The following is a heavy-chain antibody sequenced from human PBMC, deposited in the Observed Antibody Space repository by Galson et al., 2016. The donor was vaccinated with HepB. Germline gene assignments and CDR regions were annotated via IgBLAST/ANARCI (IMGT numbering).Heavy chain of an antibody. CDR2: ISWNGDKR. CDR1: GFTFDKYA. Sequence: SLRLSCADSGFTFDKYAMYWVWQAPGKGLEWVSGISWNGDKRDYADSVMGRFTISRDNAENSLFLQIDSLRPEDTALYYCAQGGLRGGVARNWYFGLWGRGTLVTVSS. J-gene: IGHJ2*01. V-gene: IGHV3-9*01. CDR3: AQGGLRGGVARNWYFGL. D-gene: IGHD3-16*01.